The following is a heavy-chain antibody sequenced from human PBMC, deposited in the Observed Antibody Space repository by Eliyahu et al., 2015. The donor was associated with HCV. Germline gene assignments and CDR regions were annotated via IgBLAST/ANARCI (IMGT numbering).Heavy chain of an antibody. CDR2: IYYSGST. Sequence: QVQLQESGPGLVKPSQTLSLTCTXSXGSIXSGGYYWSWIRQHPGKGLEWIGYIYYSGSTYYNPSLKSRVTISVDTSKNQFSLKLSSVTAADTAVYYCASYSVGYGDYVYYFDYWGQGTLVTVSS. J-gene: IGHJ4*02. V-gene: IGHV4-31*03. CDR1: XGSIXSGGYY. D-gene: IGHD4-17*01. CDR3: ASYSVGYGDYVYYFDY.